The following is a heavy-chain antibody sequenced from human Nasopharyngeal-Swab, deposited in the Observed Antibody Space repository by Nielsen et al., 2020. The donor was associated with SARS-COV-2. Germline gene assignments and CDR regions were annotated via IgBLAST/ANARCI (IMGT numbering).Heavy chain of an antibody. CDR2: LNHNTGVA. CDR3: ARKKQLVRPFDY. CDR1: GYTFSDYF. Sequence: ASVKVSCKTSGYTFSDYFLHWVREAPGQGLEWMGRLNHNTGVANYAQKFQGRVTMTRDTSLSTGYMELSSLRSDDTAVYYCARKKQLVRPFDYWGQGTLVTVSS. J-gene: IGHJ4*02. V-gene: IGHV1-2*06. D-gene: IGHD6-13*01.